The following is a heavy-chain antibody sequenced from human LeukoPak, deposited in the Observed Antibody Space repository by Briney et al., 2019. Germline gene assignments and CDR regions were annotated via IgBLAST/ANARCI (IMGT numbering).Heavy chain of an antibody. D-gene: IGHD6-13*01. Sequence: SETLSLTCAVYGGSFSGYYWSWIRQPPGKGLEWIGEINHSGSTNYNPSLKGRVTISVDTSKNQFSLKLSSVTAADTAVYYCAREPQIGYGDAFDIWGQGTMVTVSS. CDR1: GGSFSGYY. CDR3: AREPQIGYGDAFDI. J-gene: IGHJ3*02. V-gene: IGHV4-34*01. CDR2: INHSGST.